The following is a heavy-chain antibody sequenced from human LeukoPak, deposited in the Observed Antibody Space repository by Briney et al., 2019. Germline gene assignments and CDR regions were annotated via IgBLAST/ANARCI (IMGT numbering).Heavy chain of an antibody. Sequence: SETLSLTCTVSGGSISSSSYYWGWIRQPPGKGLEWIGSIYYSGSTYYNPSLKSRVTISVDTSKNQFSLKLSSVTAADTAVYYCARDLLVGMATNTLNYFDYWGQGTLVTVSS. D-gene: IGHD5-24*01. V-gene: IGHV4-39*07. CDR3: ARDLLVGMATNTLNYFDY. J-gene: IGHJ4*02. CDR2: IYYSGST. CDR1: GGSISSSSYY.